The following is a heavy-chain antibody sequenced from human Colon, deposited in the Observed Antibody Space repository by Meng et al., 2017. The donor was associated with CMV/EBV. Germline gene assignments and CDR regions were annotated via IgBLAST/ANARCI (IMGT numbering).Heavy chain of an antibody. J-gene: IGHJ6*02. D-gene: IGHD1-1*01. Sequence: ASVKVSCKASGYTFSDYFVQWVRQAPGQGLEWLGYINPNSGDTNYAQKFQGRVTLTRDTSVRTVYMELTSLTSYDTAMYFCARAKLTGDSRYYGMAVWGQGTAVTVSS. CDR3: ARAKLTGDSRYYGMAV. CDR2: INPNSGDT. V-gene: IGHV1-2*02. CDR1: GYTFSDYF.